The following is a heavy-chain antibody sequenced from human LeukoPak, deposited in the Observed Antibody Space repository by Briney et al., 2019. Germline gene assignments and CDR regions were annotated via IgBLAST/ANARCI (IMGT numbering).Heavy chain of an antibody. CDR1: GGSISSYY. V-gene: IGHV4-59*01. Sequence: SETLSLTCTVSGGSISSYYWSWIRQLPGKGLEWIGYIYYSGSTNYNPSLKSRVTISVDTSKNQFSLKLSSVTAADTAVYYCARGQPEEQWLVVGNWFDPWGQGTLVTVSS. D-gene: IGHD6-19*01. CDR2: IYYSGST. CDR3: ARGQPEEQWLVVGNWFDP. J-gene: IGHJ5*02.